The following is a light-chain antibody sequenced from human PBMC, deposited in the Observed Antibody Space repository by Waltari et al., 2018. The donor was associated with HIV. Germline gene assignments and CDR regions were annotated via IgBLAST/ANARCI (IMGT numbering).Light chain of an antibody. J-gene: IGLJ1*01. V-gene: IGLV1-47*01. CDR2: KNS. CDR3: VGWDASLSAYV. CDR1: SSNIGNDN. Sequence: QSVLTQPPSASGTPGQRVTISCSGSSSNIGNDNVYWYQQLPGTTPKLLIYKNSQRPSGVPDRFAGSKSGTSAYLAISGLRSEDEADYYCVGWDASLSAYVFGAGTKVTVL.